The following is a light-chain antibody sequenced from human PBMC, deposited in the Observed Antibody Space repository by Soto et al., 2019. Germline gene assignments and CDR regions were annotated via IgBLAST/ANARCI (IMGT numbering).Light chain of an antibody. J-gene: IGKJ4*01. CDR1: QDIKNF. Sequence: DIQMTQSPSSLSASVGDSVTMTCQASQDIKNFLNWYQQKPGKAPKLLIYDAFKLDTGVPSRFSGSGSGTDFTFTISSLQPEDIATYFCQQYDSLPPTFGGGTKVEF. CDR3: QQYDSLPPT. CDR2: DAF. V-gene: IGKV1-33*01.